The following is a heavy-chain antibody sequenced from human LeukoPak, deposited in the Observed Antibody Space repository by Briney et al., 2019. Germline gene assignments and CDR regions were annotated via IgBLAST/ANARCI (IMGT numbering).Heavy chain of an antibody. CDR2: INHSGST. CDR1: GGSFSGYY. D-gene: IGHD3-10*01. J-gene: IGHJ4*02. V-gene: IGHV4-34*01. CDR3: ARRGLSVN. Sequence: SETLSLTCAVYGGSFSGYYWSWIRQPPGKGLEWIGEINHSGSTNYNPSLKSRVTISVDTSKNQFSLKLSSVTAADTAVYYCARRGLSVNWGQGILVTVSS.